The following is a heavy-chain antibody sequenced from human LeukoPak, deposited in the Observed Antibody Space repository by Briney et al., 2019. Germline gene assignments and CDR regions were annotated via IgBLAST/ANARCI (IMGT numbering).Heavy chain of an antibody. CDR1: GFTFSSYA. J-gene: IGHJ4*02. Sequence: GGSLRLSCAASGFTFSSYAMSWVRQAPGKGLEWASAISGSGGSTYYADSVKGRFTISRDNSKNTLYLQMNSLRAEDTAVYYCAKVGSHVRLPEGFDYWGQGTLVTVSS. CDR2: ISGSGGST. D-gene: IGHD2-15*01. V-gene: IGHV3-23*01. CDR3: AKVGSHVRLPEGFDY.